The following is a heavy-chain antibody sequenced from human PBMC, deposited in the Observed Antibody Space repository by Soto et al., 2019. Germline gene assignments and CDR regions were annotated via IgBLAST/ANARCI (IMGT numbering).Heavy chain of an antibody. J-gene: IGHJ4*02. Sequence: QVQLQESAPGLVKPSQTLSLSCTVSGDSINNKNYYYSWTRQTPGKGLGWLGHIYDGGSTYSNPSLTSRLVISVATSKTQFSLTLSSVTAADTAIYSCARGLASDKVDSWGQGTLVTVSS. D-gene: IGHD6-19*01. CDR2: IYDGGST. CDR3: ARGLASDKVDS. V-gene: IGHV4-30-4*01. CDR1: GDSINNKNYY.